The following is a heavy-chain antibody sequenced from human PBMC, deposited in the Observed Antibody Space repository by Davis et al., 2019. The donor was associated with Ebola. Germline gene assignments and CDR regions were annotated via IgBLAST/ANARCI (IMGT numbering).Heavy chain of an antibody. CDR2: IIPIFGTA. CDR3: ARVRVYSSSSYWFDP. D-gene: IGHD6-6*01. CDR1: GGTFSSYA. J-gene: IGHJ5*02. V-gene: IGHV1-69*06. Sequence: SVKASCKASGGTFSSYAISWVRQAPGQGLEWMGGIIPIFGTANYAQKFQGRVTITADKSTSTAYMELSSLRSEDTAVYYCARVRVYSSSSYWFDPWGQGTLVTVSS.